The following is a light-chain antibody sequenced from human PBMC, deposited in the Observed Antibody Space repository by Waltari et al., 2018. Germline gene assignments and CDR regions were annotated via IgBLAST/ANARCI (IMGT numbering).Light chain of an antibody. J-gene: IGLJ2*01. Sequence: QSALTQPASVSGSPGQSITISCTGTSSDVGGYNYFSWYQQHPGKAPKLMIYDVSKRPSGVSNRFSGSKSGNTASLTISGLQAEDEADYYCGSYTSSTTLLFGGGTKLTVL. CDR2: DVS. CDR3: GSYTSSTTLL. V-gene: IGLV2-14*03. CDR1: SSDVGGYNY.